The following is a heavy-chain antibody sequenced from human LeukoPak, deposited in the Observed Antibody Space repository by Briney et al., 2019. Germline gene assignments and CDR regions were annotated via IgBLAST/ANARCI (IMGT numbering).Heavy chain of an antibody. D-gene: IGHD3-10*01. J-gene: IGHJ4*02. CDR3: VRDRELNY. CDR2: IYNSGNT. CDR1: GGSIRSSYYY. V-gene: IGHV4-61*01. Sequence: PSETLSLTCTVSGGSIRSSYYYWSWIRRPPGKGLEWIGYIYNSGNTNYNPSFKSRVTISEDTPKNQFSLKLSSVTATDTAVYYCVRDRELNYWGQGTLVTVSS.